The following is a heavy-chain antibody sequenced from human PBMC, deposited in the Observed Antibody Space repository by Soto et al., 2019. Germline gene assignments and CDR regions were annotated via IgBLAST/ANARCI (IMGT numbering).Heavy chain of an antibody. J-gene: IGHJ4*02. CDR1: GFIFSDAW. V-gene: IGHV3-15*01. D-gene: IGHD3-16*02. Sequence: DVQLVESGGGFVKPGGSLRLSCAASGFIFSDAWMSWARQAPGKGLEWVGRIRASAAGGTKDYTALVQGRFTISRDDSKQTLYLQMTSLKPEDTAVYYCSADDAIQLSSPADHWGQGTLVTVSS. CDR3: SADDAIQLSSPADH. CDR2: IRASAAGGTK.